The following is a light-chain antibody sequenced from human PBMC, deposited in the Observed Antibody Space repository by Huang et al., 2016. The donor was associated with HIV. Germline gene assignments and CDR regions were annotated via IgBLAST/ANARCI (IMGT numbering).Light chain of an antibody. CDR3: QQYKSYPWT. J-gene: IGKJ1*01. CDR2: KAI. CDR1: HTIDNW. V-gene: IGKV1-5*03. Sequence: DIQMTQSPSTLSSSVGDIVTITCRANHTIDNWLAWYQQKPGRAPTILIYKAIILESGVPPRFSGSGSGADFTLTIGSLQPDDFATYFCQQYKSYPWTFGQGTKVEVK.